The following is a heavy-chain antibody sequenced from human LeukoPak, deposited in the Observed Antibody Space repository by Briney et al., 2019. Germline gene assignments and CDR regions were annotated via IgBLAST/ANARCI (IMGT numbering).Heavy chain of an antibody. CDR3: ARVGSSGWSY. Sequence: PGGSLRLSCAASGFTFSDSFMTWIRQAPGKGLEWISYITSSGNTIYYTDSVKGRFTISRDNAKNSLSLQMNNLRAEDTAVYYCARVGSSGWSYWGQGTLVIVSS. CDR2: ITSSGNTI. V-gene: IGHV3-11*01. CDR1: GFTFSDSF. D-gene: IGHD6-19*01. J-gene: IGHJ4*02.